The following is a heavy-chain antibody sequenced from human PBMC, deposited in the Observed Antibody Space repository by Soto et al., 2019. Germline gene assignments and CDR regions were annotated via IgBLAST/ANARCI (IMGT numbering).Heavy chain of an antibody. CDR3: ARDNGRENYYDSSGYWYYFDY. J-gene: IGHJ4*02. Sequence: SXTLSLTCTVSGGSISSYYWSWIRQPPVNGLEWIGYIYYSGSTNYNPSLKSRVTISVDTSKNQFSLKLSSVTAADTAVYYCARDNGRENYYDSSGYWYYFDYWGQGTLVTVSS. CDR2: IYYSGST. CDR1: GGSISSYY. V-gene: IGHV4-59*01. D-gene: IGHD3-22*01.